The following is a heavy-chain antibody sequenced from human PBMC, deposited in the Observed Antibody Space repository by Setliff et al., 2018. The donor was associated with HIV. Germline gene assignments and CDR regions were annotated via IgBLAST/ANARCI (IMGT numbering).Heavy chain of an antibody. Sequence: ASVKVSCKASGYTFTDNYIHWVRQAPGQGLEWVGWINPSGGSTSYAQKFQGRVTMTRDTSTSTVYMELRSLRSDDTAVYYCARGPPIVVVPAALLTFDYWGQGTLVTVSS. CDR2: INPSGGST. D-gene: IGHD2-2*01. CDR3: ARGPPIVVVPAALLTFDY. CDR1: GYTFTDNY. J-gene: IGHJ4*02. V-gene: IGHV1-46*01.